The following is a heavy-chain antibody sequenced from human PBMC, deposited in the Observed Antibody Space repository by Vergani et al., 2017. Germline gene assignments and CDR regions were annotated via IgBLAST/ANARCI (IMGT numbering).Heavy chain of an antibody. J-gene: IGHJ4*02. D-gene: IGHD5-18*01. V-gene: IGHV4-39*01. Sequence: QLQLQESGPGLVKPSETLSLTCTVPGGSITYGAFYWGWIRQSPGKGLEWIGSIYASGSTYYSPSLKSRVAISIDTSKNHFSLRLSSVTAADTAVYYCARHLRGYSYGVFDYWGQGREVTVSS. CDR1: GGSITYGAFY. CDR3: ARHLRGYSYGVFDY. CDR2: IYASGST.